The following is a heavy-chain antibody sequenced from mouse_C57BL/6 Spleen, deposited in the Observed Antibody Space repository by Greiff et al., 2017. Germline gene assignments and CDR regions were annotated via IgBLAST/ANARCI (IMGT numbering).Heavy chain of an antibody. CDR2: ISSGNSTI. J-gene: IGHJ4*01. CDR1: GFTFSDYG. V-gene: IGHV5-17*01. Sequence: EVKLMESGGGLVKPGGSLKLSCAASGFTFSDYGMHWVRQAPEKGLEWVAYISSGNSTIYYADTVKGRFTISRDNAKNTLFLQLTSLRSEDTAMYYCARYWGSMDYWGQGTSVTVSS. D-gene: IGHD4-1*01. CDR3: ARYWGSMDY.